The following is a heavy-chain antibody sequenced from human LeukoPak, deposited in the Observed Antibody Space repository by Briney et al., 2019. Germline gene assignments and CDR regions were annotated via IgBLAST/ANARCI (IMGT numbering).Heavy chain of an antibody. Sequence: GGSLRLSCAASGFTFSSYSMNWVRQAPGKGLEWVSSISSSSSYIYYADSVKGRFTISRDNAKNSLYLQMNSLRAEDTAVHYCARDLHGEGGDYWGQGTLVTVSS. CDR3: ARDLHGEGGDY. CDR1: GFTFSSYS. D-gene: IGHD2-21*01. J-gene: IGHJ4*02. V-gene: IGHV3-21*01. CDR2: ISSSSSYI.